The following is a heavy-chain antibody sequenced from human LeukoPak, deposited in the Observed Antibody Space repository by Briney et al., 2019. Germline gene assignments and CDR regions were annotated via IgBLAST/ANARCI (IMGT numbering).Heavy chain of an antibody. CDR3: AKSGSGKVDY. CDR1: GFTFSSYG. J-gene: IGHJ4*02. D-gene: IGHD3-10*01. CDR2: ISGSGGST. Sequence: GGTLRLSCAASGFTFSSYGMSWVRQAPGKGLEWVSAISGSGGSTYYADSVKGRFTISRDNSKNTLYLQMNSLRAEDTAIYYCAKSGSGKVDYWGQGTLVTVSS. V-gene: IGHV3-23*01.